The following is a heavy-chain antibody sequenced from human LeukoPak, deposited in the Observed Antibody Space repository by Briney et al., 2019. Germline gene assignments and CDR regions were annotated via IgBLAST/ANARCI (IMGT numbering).Heavy chain of an antibody. Sequence: SVKVSCMASGGTFSSYAISWVRQAPGQGLEWMGRIIPIFGTANYAQKFQGRVTITTDESTSTAYMELSSLRSEDTAVYYCARDQGYGDYPSYWYFDLWGRGTLVTVSS. CDR3: ARDQGYGDYPSYWYFDL. V-gene: IGHV1-69*05. D-gene: IGHD4-17*01. CDR1: GGTFSSYA. CDR2: IIPIFGTA. J-gene: IGHJ2*01.